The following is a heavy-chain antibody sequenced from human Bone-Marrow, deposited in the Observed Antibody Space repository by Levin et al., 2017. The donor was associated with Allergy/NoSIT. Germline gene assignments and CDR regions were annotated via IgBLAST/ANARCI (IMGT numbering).Heavy chain of an antibody. CDR1: GFPFSSYG. D-gene: IGHD2-15*01. Sequence: GGSLRLSCAVSGFPFSSYGIHWVRQAPGKGLEWVAVSGYDGSETYYADSVKGRFTVSRDNSEKTLYLQMNSLRVEDTAVYYCAREKHPQGYCISNKCYSRYCGGGACYFDGLHSWGQGTLVTVSS. J-gene: IGHJ5*02. V-gene: IGHV3-33*01. CDR3: AREKHPQGYCISNKCYSRYCGGGACYFDGLHS. CDR2: SGYDGSET.